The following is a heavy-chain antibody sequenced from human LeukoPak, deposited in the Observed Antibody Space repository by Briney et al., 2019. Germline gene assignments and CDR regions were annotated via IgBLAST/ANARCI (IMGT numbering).Heavy chain of an antibody. V-gene: IGHV3-23*01. D-gene: IGHD5-18*01. CDR1: GFTFSSHA. J-gene: IGHJ6*03. CDR3: ACTAYYYYYLDV. Sequence: GRSLRLSCAASGFTFSSHAMSWVRQAPGEGLEWVSAISGSGDNTYYADSVKGRFTISRDNSKNTLYLHMSSLRAEDTAVYYCACTAYYYYYLDVWGKGTTVTVSS. CDR2: ISGSGDNT.